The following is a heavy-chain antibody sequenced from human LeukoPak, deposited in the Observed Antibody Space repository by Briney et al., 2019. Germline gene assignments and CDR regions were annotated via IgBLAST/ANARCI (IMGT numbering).Heavy chain of an antibody. J-gene: IGHJ4*02. D-gene: IGHD6-13*01. CDR1: GLTFRSYG. CDR2: IWYDGSNK. CDR3: ANALDSSSGSY. Sequence: GGSLRPSCAASGLTFRSYGMPWVRQAQGKGREWVAVIWYDGSNKYYADSVKGRLTISRDNSKNTLYLQMNSLRAEDTAVYYCANALDSSSGSYWGQGTLVTVSS. V-gene: IGHV3-30*02.